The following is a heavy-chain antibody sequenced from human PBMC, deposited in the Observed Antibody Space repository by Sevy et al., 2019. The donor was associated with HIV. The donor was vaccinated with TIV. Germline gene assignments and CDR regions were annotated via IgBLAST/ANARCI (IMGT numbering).Heavy chain of an antibody. CDR1: GFTFSSYA. D-gene: IGHD2-2*01. J-gene: IGHJ3*02. Sequence: GGSLRLSCAASGFTFSSYAMSWVRQAPGKGLEWVSAISGSGGSTYYADSVKGRFTISRDNSKNTLYLQMNSLRAEDTAVHYCAKDHLLSTDAFDIWGQGTMVTVSS. V-gene: IGHV3-23*01. CDR2: ISGSGGST. CDR3: AKDHLLSTDAFDI.